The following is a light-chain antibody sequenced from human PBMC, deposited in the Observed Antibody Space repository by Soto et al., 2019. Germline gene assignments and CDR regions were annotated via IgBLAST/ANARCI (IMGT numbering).Light chain of an antibody. CDR2: DAS. CDR1: QGISNY. Sequence: DIQMTQFPSSLSASVGDRVTLTCQASQGISNYLNWYQQKPGKAPKLLIYDASTLETGVPSRFSGSGYGTEFTFTISGLQPEDVATYYCQQYKSLVHFGGGTKVEVK. V-gene: IGKV1-33*01. J-gene: IGKJ4*01. CDR3: QQYKSLVH.